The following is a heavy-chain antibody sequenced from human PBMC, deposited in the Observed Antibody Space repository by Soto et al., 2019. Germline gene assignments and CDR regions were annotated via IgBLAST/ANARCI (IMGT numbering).Heavy chain of an antibody. J-gene: IGHJ3*02. CDR1: GFTFSSYA. Sequence: PGGSLRLSCAASGFTFSSYAMCWVRQAPGKGLEWVSAISGSGGSTYYADSVKGRFTISRDNSKNTLYLQMNSLRAEDTAVYYCVRIGYCSSTSCYDAFDIWGQGTMVTVSS. CDR2: ISGSGGST. D-gene: IGHD2-2*03. CDR3: VRIGYCSSTSCYDAFDI. V-gene: IGHV3-23*01.